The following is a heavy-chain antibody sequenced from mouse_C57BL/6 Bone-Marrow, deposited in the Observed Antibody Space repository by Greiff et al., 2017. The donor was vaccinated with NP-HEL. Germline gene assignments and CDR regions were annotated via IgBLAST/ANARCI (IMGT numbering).Heavy chain of an antibody. D-gene: IGHD1-1*02. CDR3: ARGLTGKDGLYYYAMDY. CDR1: GYTFTSYG. Sequence: QVQLQQSGAELARPGASVKLSCKASGYTFTSYGISWVKQRTGQGLEWIGEIYPRSGNTYYNEKFKGKATLTADKSSSTAYMELRSLTSEDSAVYFCARGLTGKDGLYYYAMDYWGQGTTLTVSS. V-gene: IGHV1-81*01. CDR2: IYPRSGNT. J-gene: IGHJ2*01.